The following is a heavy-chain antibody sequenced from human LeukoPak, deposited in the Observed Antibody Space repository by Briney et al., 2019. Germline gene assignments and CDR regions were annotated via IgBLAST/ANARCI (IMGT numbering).Heavy chain of an antibody. Sequence: GGSLRLSCAASGFTFSSYAMSWVRQAPGEGLVWVSRTNEHGTIINYADSVKGRFTISRDNAKNTLYLQMSSLRTEDSALYYCVVDLSGSADYWGQGTLVTVSS. D-gene: IGHD3-10*01. CDR3: VVDLSGSADY. CDR2: TNEHGTII. V-gene: IGHV3-74*01. J-gene: IGHJ4*02. CDR1: GFTFSSYA.